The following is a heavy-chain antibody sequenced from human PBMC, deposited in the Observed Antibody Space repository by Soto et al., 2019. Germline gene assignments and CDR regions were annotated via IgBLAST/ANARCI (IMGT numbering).Heavy chain of an antibody. CDR2: LNHSGST. V-gene: IGHV4-34*01. CDR3: ARSLPYSGSYYFDY. J-gene: IGHJ4*02. Sequence: QVQLQQWGAGLLKPSETLSLTCAVYGGSFSGYYWSWIRQPPGKGLEWIGELNHSGSTNYNPSLKSRVTISVDTSKNQFSRKLSSVTAADTAVYYCARSLPYSGSYYFDYWGQGTLVTVSS. CDR1: GGSFSGYY. D-gene: IGHD1-26*01.